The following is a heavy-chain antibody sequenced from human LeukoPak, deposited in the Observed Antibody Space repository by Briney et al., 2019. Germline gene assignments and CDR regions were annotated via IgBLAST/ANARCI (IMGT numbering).Heavy chain of an antibody. V-gene: IGHV3-30*18. D-gene: IGHD3-10*01. CDR1: GFTFSNSG. CDR2: ISFDGSNK. CDR3: AKDLGSRPRYWYFDL. Sequence: GGSLRLSCAASGFTFSNSGMHWVRQAPGKGLEWVAVISFDGSNKNFADSVKGRFTVSRDNSKNTLYLQMNSLRAEDSAVYYCAKDLGSRPRYWYFDLWGRGTLVTVSP. J-gene: IGHJ2*01.